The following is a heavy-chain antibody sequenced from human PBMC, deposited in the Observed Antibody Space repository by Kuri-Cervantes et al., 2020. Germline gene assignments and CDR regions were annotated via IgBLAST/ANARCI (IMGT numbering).Heavy chain of an antibody. J-gene: IGHJ6*03. CDR2: INHSGST. CDR3: ARTRGSQRQKTSKSHHYYYMDV. CDR1: GGSFSGYY. V-gene: IGHV4-34*01. Sequence: SQTLSLTCAVYGGSFSGYYWSWIRQPPGKGLEWIGEINHSGSTNYNPSLKSRVTISVDTSKNQFSLKLSSVTAADTAVYYCARTRGSQRQKTSKSHHYYYMDVWGKGTTVTVSS. D-gene: IGHD1-1*01.